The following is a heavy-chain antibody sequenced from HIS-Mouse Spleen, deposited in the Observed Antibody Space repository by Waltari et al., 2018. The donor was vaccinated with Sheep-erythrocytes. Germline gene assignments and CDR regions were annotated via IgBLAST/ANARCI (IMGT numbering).Heavy chain of an antibody. CDR2: ISSSSSYI. V-gene: IGHV3-21*01. D-gene: IGHD3-10*01. CDR1: GFTFSSYS. CDR3: ARDRSNYFDY. Sequence: EVQLVESGGGLVKPGGSLRLSCAASGFTFSSYSMNWVRQAPGKGLAWVSSISSSSSYIYYADSVKCRFTISRDNAKNSLYLQMNSLRAEDTAVYYCARDRSNYFDYWGQGTLVTVSS. J-gene: IGHJ4*02.